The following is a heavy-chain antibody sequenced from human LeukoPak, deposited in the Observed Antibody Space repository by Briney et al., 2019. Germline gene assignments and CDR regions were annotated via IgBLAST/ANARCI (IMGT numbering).Heavy chain of an antibody. J-gene: IGHJ4*02. CDR2: ISSSSSYI. CDR1: GFTFSSYS. D-gene: IGHD6-6*01. V-gene: IGHV3-21*01. Sequence: PGGSLRLSCAASGFTFSSYSMNWVRQAPGKGLEWVSSISSSSSYIYYADSVKGRFTISRDNAKKSLYLQMNSLSADDTAVYYCAGGASEYSSSGDFAYWGQGTLVTVSS. CDR3: AGGASEYSSSGDFAY.